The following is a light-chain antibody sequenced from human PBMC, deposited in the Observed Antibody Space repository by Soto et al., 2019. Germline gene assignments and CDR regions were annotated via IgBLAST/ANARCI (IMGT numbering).Light chain of an antibody. CDR2: GAS. Sequence: IVLTQAPGILSLSPGERATLSCRASQSVRSTYLAWYQQKPGQAPRLLIHGASSRATGIPDRFSGSGSGTDLTLTISRLEPEDFAVYYCQYYSSSLSITFGQGTRLEIK. V-gene: IGKV3-20*01. CDR3: QYYSSSLSIT. CDR1: QSVRSTY. J-gene: IGKJ5*01.